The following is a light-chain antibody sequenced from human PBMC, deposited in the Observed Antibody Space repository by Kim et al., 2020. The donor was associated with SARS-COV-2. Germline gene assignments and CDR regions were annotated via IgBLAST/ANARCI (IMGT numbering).Light chain of an antibody. V-gene: IGKV3-11*01. Sequence: LHRGERPAPSCSASRGVSSDYAWYQQNPARPPSLLVYDAPKGATGTPARFGGRGSGTAFTITLSSREPEDFEVYYCQQRSNSPPYTFGGGTKLEI. CDR3: QQRSNSPPYT. CDR1: RGVSSD. CDR2: DAP. J-gene: IGKJ2*01.